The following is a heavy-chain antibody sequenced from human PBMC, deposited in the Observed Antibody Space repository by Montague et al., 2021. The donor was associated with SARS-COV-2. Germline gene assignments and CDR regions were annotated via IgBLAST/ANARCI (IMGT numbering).Heavy chain of an antibody. J-gene: IGHJ4*02. CDR1: GSTFSNIW. D-gene: IGHD2/OR15-2a*01. Sequence: SLRLSCAASGSTFSNIWMSWVRQAPGKGLEWVANIKPDESEKNYVDSVKGRFSISRDNAKNSLYLQMNSLGTDDTAFYYCVREGRTVIEAPDYWGQGTLVTVSS. CDR2: IKPDESEK. V-gene: IGHV3-7*01. CDR3: VREGRTVIEAPDY.